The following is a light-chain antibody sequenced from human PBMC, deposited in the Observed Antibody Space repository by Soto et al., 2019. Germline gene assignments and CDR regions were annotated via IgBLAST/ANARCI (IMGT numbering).Light chain of an antibody. CDR2: AAS. Sequence: IQLTQSPSSLSASVGDRVTITCRASQGIDNYLAWYQQKPGRAPRLLIYAASTLQTGVPSRSSGSGSGTKFTLTIRSLQPEDFATYYCQQLNAYPQVSFGPGTKVDIK. CDR3: QQLNAYPQVS. V-gene: IGKV1-9*01. CDR1: QGIDNY. J-gene: IGKJ3*01.